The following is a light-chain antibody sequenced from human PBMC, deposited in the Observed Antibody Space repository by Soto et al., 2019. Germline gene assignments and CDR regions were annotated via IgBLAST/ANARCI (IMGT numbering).Light chain of an antibody. CDR1: QSISSF. CDR3: QQSYSIPLT. Sequence: DIQMTQSPSSLSASVGARVTITCRPSQSISSFLNWYQQKPGKAPKLLIYAASTLQSGIPSRFSGSGSQTDFTLTISSLQPEDFATYYCQQSYSIPLTVGGGTKVELK. CDR2: AAS. V-gene: IGKV1-39*01. J-gene: IGKJ4*01.